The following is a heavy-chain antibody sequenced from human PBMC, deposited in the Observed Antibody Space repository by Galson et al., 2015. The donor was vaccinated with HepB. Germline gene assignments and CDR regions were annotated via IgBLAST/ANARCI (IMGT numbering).Heavy chain of an antibody. Sequence: SLRLSCAASGFTFSSYAMHWVRQAPGKGLEWVAVISYDGSNKYYADSVKGRFTISRDSSKNTLYLQMNSLRAEDTAVYYCARTHYSAKDLRSINFDYWGQGILVTVSS. CDR1: GFTFSSYA. V-gene: IGHV3-30*14. CDR3: ARTHYSAKDLRSINFDY. CDR2: ISYDGSNK. D-gene: IGHD1-26*01. J-gene: IGHJ4*02.